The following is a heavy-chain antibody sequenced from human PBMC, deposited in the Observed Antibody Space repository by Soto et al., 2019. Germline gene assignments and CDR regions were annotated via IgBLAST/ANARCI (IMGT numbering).Heavy chain of an antibody. V-gene: IGHV3-21*01. D-gene: IGHD6-19*01. CDR3: ARDERGAVAGTSFGY. J-gene: IGHJ4*02. CDR2: ISSSSSYI. Sequence: ESGGGLVKPGGSLRLSCAASGFTFSSYSMNWVRQAPGKGLEWVSSISSSSSYIYYADSVKGRFTISRDNAKNSLYLQMNSLRAEDTAVYYCARDERGAVAGTSFGYWGQGTLVTVSS. CDR1: GFTFSSYS.